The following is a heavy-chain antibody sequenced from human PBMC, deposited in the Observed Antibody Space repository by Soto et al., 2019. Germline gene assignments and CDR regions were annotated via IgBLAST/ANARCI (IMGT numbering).Heavy chain of an antibody. CDR1: GFSFPSFA. Sequence: GGSLRLSCAASGFSFPSFAMSWVRQAPGKGLEWVSRVSLTGDRTNYAGSVKGRFTVSRDNFKNTLYLEMDSLRPEDTAIYYCARGGGYCTPTSCAIDSWGRGTPVTV. J-gene: IGHJ4*02. D-gene: IGHD2-8*01. V-gene: IGHV3-23*01. CDR3: ARGGGYCTPTSCAIDS. CDR2: VSLTGDRT.